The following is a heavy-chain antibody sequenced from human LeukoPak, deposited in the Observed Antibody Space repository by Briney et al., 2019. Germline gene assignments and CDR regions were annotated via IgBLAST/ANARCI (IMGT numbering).Heavy chain of an antibody. CDR1: GGPFSGYY. Sequence: SDTLSLTCAVYGGPFSGYYWSWIRQPPGKGLEWIGEINHSGSTNYNPSLKSRVTISVDTSKNQFSLKLSSVTAADTAVYYCARGVVVVAATPYYYYGMDVWGQGTTVTVSS. D-gene: IGHD2-15*01. CDR3: ARGVVVVAATPYYYYGMDV. J-gene: IGHJ6*02. CDR2: INHSGST. V-gene: IGHV4-34*01.